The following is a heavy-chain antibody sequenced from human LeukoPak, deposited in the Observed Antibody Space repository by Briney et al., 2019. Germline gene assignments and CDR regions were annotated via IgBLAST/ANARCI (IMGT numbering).Heavy chain of an antibody. V-gene: IGHV1-24*01. CDR2: FGHQDGET. Sequence: GASVKVSCKVSGSTLIKISIGWVRQAPGKGLEWMGSFGHQDGETVHAHKFQARFNMTVDTATDTAYMEMSSLISEDTAVYYCATGAIVYDYWGQGTLVTVSS. CDR3: ATGAIVYDY. D-gene: IGHD3-9*01. CDR1: GSTLIKIS. J-gene: IGHJ4*02.